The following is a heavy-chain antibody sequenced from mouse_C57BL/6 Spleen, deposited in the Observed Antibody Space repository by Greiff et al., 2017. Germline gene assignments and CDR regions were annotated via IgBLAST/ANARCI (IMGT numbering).Heavy chain of an antibody. Sequence: ESGPGLVKPSQSLSLTCSVTGYSITSGYYWNWIRQFPGNKLEWMGYISYDGSNNSNPSLKNRISITRDTSKNQFFLKLNSVTTEDTATYYCARLWDGWYFDVWGTGTTVTVSS. CDR2: ISYDGSN. CDR3: ARLWDGWYFDV. V-gene: IGHV3-6*01. CDR1: GYSITSGYY. D-gene: IGHD4-1*01. J-gene: IGHJ1*03.